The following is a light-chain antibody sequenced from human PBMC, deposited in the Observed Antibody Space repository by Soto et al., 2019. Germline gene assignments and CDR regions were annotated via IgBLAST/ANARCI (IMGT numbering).Light chain of an antibody. CDR2: DVT. J-gene: IGLJ1*01. CDR3: SSFVHGTSYV. CDR1: SNDVGRFNY. V-gene: IGLV2-8*01. Sequence: QSALTQAPSXSGSPGQSVTISCAGTSNDVGRFNYVSWYQHHPGKAPKLIIYDVTKRPSGVPDRFSGSKSGNTAYLTVSGLQAEDEADYFCSSFVHGTSYVFGTGTKVTVL.